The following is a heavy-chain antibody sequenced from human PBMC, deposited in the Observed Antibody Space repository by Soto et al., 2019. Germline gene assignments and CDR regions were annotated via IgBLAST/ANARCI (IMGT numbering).Heavy chain of an antibody. CDR1: GRPFSSYA. CDR2: IIPIFGTA. CDR3: AREDGLWFGELLGYYYGMDV. J-gene: IGHJ6*02. D-gene: IGHD3-10*01. V-gene: IGHV1-69*06. Sequence: ASVKVSCKASGRPFSSYAISWVRHAPGQGLEWMGGIIPIFGTANYAQKFQGRVTITADKSTSTAYMELSSLRSEDTAVYYCAREDGLWFGELLGYYYGMDVWGQGPTVTVSS.